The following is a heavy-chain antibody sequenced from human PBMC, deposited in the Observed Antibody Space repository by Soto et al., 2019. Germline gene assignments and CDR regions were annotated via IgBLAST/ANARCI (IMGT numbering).Heavy chain of an antibody. CDR3: ARGGGNSWYFDL. CDR1: GGSISSGDYY. D-gene: IGHD2-21*02. Sequence: QVQLQESGPGLVKPSQTLSLTCTVSGGSISSGDYYWSWIRQPPGKGLEWIGYIYYSGSTYYNPSLKSRVTISVDTSRNQFSLKLSAVTAADTAVYYCARGGGNSWYFDLWGRGTLVPVSS. J-gene: IGHJ2*01. V-gene: IGHV4-30-4*01. CDR2: IYYSGST.